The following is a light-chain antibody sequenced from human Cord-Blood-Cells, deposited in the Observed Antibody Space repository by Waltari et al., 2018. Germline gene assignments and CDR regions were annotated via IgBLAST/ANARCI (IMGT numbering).Light chain of an antibody. CDR1: SSNIGSNY. Sequence: QPPSASGTPGQRVTISCSGSSSNIGSNYVYWYQQLPGTAPKLLIYRNNQRPSGVPDRFSGSKSGTSASLAISGLRSEDEADYYCAAWDDSLSGVFGGGTKLTVL. V-gene: IGLV1-47*01. J-gene: IGLJ3*02. CDR3: AAWDDSLSGV. CDR2: RNN.